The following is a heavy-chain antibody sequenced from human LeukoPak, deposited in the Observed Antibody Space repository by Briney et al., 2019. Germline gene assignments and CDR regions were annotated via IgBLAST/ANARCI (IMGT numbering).Heavy chain of an antibody. CDR2: INSDGSST. Sequence: GGSLRLSCAASGFTFSSYWMHWVRQAPGKGLVWVSRINSDGSSTGYADSVKGRFTISRDNAKNTLYLQMNSLRAEDTAVYYCARVSTRRTNWFDPWGQGTLVTVSS. D-gene: IGHD1/OR15-1a*01. V-gene: IGHV3-74*01. CDR3: ARVSTRRTNWFDP. J-gene: IGHJ5*02. CDR1: GFTFSSYW.